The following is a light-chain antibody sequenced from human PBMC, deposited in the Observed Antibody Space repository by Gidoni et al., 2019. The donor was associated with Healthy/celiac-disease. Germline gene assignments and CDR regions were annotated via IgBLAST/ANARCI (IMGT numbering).Light chain of an antibody. Sequence: DIQMTQSPSTLSASVGDRVTITCRASQSLSSWLAWYQQKPGKAPKLLIDDASSLESGVPSRFSGSGSGTEFTLTISSLQPDDFATYYCQQYNSYPLTFGGXTKVEIK. CDR3: QQYNSYPLT. J-gene: IGKJ4*01. V-gene: IGKV1-5*01. CDR1: QSLSSW. CDR2: DAS.